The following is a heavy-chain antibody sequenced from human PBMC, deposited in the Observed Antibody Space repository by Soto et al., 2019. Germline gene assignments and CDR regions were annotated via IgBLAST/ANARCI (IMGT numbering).Heavy chain of an antibody. Sequence: QVQLVQSGAEVKKPGASVKVSCKASGYTFTSYGISWVRQAPGQGLEWMGWISAYNGNTNYAQKLQGRVTMTTDTATSTAYMEMRSLRSDDTAVYYCACGEPGGDYGLPYFDYWGQGNLVTVSS. CDR1: GYTFTSYG. V-gene: IGHV1-18*01. CDR3: ACGEPGGDYGLPYFDY. D-gene: IGHD4-17*01. J-gene: IGHJ4*02. CDR2: ISAYNGNT.